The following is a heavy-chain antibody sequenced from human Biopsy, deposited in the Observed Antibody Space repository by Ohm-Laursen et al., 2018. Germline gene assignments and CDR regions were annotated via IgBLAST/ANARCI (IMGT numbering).Heavy chain of an antibody. CDR1: GYTFTSHD. V-gene: IGHV1-8*01. J-gene: IGHJ5*02. Sequence: ASVKVSCKASGYTFTSHDINWVRQATGQGPEWMGWMSPNTGNTVYAQRFQDRVTMTSDTSTGTAYMELTSLTSDDTAVYFCARWETTLGRSLDPWGQGTLVTVSS. CDR2: MSPNTGNT. D-gene: IGHD1-26*01. CDR3: ARWETTLGRSLDP.